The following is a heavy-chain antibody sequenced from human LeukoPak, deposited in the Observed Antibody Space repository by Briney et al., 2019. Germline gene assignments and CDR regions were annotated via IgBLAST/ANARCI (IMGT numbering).Heavy chain of an antibody. CDR1: GFTFSSYA. Sequence: GGSLRLSCAASGFTFSSYAMHWVRQAPGKGLEWVAVISYDGSNKYYADSVKGRFTISRDNSKNTLYLQMNSLRAEDTAVYYCAKEDYFLNAFDIWGQGTMVTVSS. D-gene: IGHD2/OR15-2a*01. V-gene: IGHV3-30-3*01. CDR2: ISYDGSNK. CDR3: AKEDYFLNAFDI. J-gene: IGHJ3*02.